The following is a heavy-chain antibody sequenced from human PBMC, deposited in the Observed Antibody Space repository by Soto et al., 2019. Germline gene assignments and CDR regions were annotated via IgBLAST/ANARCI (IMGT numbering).Heavy chain of an antibody. J-gene: IGHJ4*02. CDR3: ATGGFPSAQFDY. V-gene: IGHV1-24*01. CDR1: GYTLTELS. D-gene: IGHD1-26*01. CDR2: FDPEDGET. Sequence: VASVKVSRKVSGYTLTELSMHWVRQAPGKGLEWMGGFDPEDGETIYAQKFQGRVTMTEDTSTDTAYMELSSLRSEDTAVYYCATGGFPSAQFDYWGQGTLVTVSS.